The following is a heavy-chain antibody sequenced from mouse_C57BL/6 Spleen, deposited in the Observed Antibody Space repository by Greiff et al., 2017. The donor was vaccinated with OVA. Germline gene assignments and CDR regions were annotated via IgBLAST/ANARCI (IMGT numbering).Heavy chain of an antibody. CDR2: ISSGGDYI. CDR3: TRRGDYDYDDGAWFAY. V-gene: IGHV5-9-1*02. J-gene: IGHJ3*01. CDR1: GFTFSSYA. Sequence: EVKLMESGEGLVKPGGSLKLSCAASGFTFSSYAMSWVRQTPEKRLEWVAYISSGGDYIYYADTVKGRFTISRDNARNTLYLQMSSLKSEDTAMYYCTRRGDYDYDDGAWFAYWGQGTLVTVSA. D-gene: IGHD2-4*01.